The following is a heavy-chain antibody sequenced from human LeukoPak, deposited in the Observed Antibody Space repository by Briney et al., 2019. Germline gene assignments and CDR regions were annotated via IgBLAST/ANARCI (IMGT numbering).Heavy chain of an antibody. CDR2: INNDGSTT. D-gene: IGHD1/OR15-1a*01. V-gene: IGHV3-74*01. J-gene: IGHJ3*02. Sequence: GGSLRLSCAASEFTISRYWMHWVRQAPGKGLVWVSNINNDGSTTTYADSVKGRFTISRDNVKNTLFLQMNSLGAEDTALYYCARGWNTTPRSGFDIWGLGTMVTVSS. CDR3: ARGWNTTPRSGFDI. CDR1: EFTISRYW.